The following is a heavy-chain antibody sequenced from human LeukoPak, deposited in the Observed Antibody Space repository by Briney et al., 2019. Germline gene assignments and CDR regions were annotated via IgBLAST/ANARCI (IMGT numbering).Heavy chain of an antibody. Sequence: PGGSLRLSCVVSGFNFSNYWMNWIRQAPGRGLEWVANIKQDGSEKDYVDSVKGRFTISRDNAKNSLYLQMSSLRVEDTAVYYCARLGPDYGDYWDYWGQGILVTVSS. CDR2: IKQDGSEK. D-gene: IGHD4-17*01. CDR3: ARLGPDYGDYWDY. J-gene: IGHJ4*02. CDR1: GFNFSNYW. V-gene: IGHV3-7*01.